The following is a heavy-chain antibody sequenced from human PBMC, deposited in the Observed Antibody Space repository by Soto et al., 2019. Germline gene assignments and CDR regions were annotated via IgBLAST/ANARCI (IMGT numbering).Heavy chain of an antibody. CDR1: GGSISSGGYY. V-gene: IGHV4-31*03. CDR2: IYYSGST. D-gene: IGHD2-15*01. J-gene: IGHJ5*02. CDR3: ARDGDCSGGSCYSSRWFDP. Sequence: QVQLQESGPGLVKPSQTLSLTCTVSGGSISSGGYYWSWIRQHPGKGLEWIGYIYYSGSTYYNPSLKSRVTISVDTSKNQFSLKLSSVTAADTAVYYCARDGDCSGGSCYSSRWFDPWGQGTLVTVSS.